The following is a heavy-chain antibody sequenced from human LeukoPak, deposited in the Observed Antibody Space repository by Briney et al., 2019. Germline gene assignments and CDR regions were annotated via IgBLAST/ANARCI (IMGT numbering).Heavy chain of an antibody. V-gene: IGHV4-34*01. J-gene: IGHJ4*02. CDR3: ARARLNSAIDH. CDR2: INHSGST. D-gene: IGHD4-23*01. Sequence: PSETLSLTCAVYGGSFSGYYWSWIRQPPGKGLEWIGEINHSGSTNYNPSLKSRVTISVDTSKNQFSLKLSSVTAADTAVYYCARARLNSAIDHWGQGTLVTVSS. CDR1: GGSFSGYY.